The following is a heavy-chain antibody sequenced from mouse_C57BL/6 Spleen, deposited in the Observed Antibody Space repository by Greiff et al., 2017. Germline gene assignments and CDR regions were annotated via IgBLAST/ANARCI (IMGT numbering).Heavy chain of an antibody. CDR2: INPNNGGT. CDR1: GYTFTDYY. D-gene: IGHD2-3*01. J-gene: IGHJ3*01. Sequence: EVQLQQSGPELVKPGASVKISCKASGYTFTDYYMNWVKQSHGKSLEWIGDINPNNGGTSYNQKFKGKATLTVDKSSSTAYMELRILTSEDSAVYYCANDGYYPAWFAYWGQGTLLTVSA. V-gene: IGHV1-26*01. CDR3: ANDGYYPAWFAY.